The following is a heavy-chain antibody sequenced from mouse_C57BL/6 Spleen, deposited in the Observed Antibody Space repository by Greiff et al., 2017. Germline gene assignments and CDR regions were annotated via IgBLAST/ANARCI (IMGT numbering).Heavy chain of an antibody. D-gene: IGHD2-4*01. CDR1: GYTFTSYG. V-gene: IGHV1-81*01. CDR3: GDYDYDYYAMDY. J-gene: IGHJ4*01. CDR2: IYPRSGNT. Sequence: VQLQESGAELARPGASVKLSCKASGYTFTSYGISWVKQRTGQGLEWIGEIYPRSGNTYYNEKFKGKATLTADKSSSTAYMELRSLTSEDSAVYFCGDYDYDYYAMDYWGQGTSVTVSS.